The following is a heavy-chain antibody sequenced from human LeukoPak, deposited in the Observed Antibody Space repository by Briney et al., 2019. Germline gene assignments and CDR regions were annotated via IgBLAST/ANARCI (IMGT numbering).Heavy chain of an antibody. Sequence: GVCLRLSCAASGFTFSDHAMHWVRQGTGKGLEWVSAIGIAGDTFYPGSVKGRFTISRENAKNSFYLQMNSLRAEDTAVYYCVRQKKSHGNFDYWGQGTLVTVSS. CDR3: VRQKKSHGNFDY. V-gene: IGHV3-13*01. D-gene: IGHD1-26*01. CDR2: IGIAGDT. CDR1: GFTFSDHA. J-gene: IGHJ4*02.